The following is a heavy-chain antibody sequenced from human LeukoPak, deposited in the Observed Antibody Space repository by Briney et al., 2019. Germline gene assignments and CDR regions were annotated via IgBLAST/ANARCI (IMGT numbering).Heavy chain of an antibody. CDR2: ISPDGKIE. CDR3: AKDYYGDYFGYFDY. D-gene: IGHD4-17*01. J-gene: IGHJ4*02. CDR1: GFTFTTFG. V-gene: IGHV3-30*18. Sequence: GGSLRLSCAASGFTFTTFGIHWVRQAPGKGLEWVAAISPDGKIEYYTDSVKGRFTVSRDNSKNTLYLQMNSLRAEDTAVYYCAKDYYGDYFGYFDYWGQGTLVTVSS.